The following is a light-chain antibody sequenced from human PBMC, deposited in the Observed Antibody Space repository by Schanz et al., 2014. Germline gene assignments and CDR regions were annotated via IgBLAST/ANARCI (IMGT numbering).Light chain of an antibody. CDR2: STT. CDR3: ALYMGSGTWV. Sequence: QTVVTQEPSFSVSPGGTITLTCGLSSGSVSTNYYPSWYQQTPGQAPRTLIYSTTTRSSGVLDRFSGSILGNKAALTITGAQADDESDYYCALYMGSGTWVFGGGTKLTVL. CDR1: SGSVSTNYY. J-gene: IGLJ3*02. V-gene: IGLV8-61*01.